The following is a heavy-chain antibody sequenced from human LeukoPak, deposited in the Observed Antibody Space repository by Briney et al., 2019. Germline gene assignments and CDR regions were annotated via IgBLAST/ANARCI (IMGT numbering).Heavy chain of an antibody. J-gene: IGHJ3*02. CDR1: GGSFSGYY. Sequence: SETLSLTCAVYGGSFSGYYWSWIRQPPGKGLEWIGEINHSGSTNYNPSLKSRVTISVDTSKNQFSLKLSSVTAADTAVYYCARRADSRGYHDAFDIWGQATMVTVSA. V-gene: IGHV4-34*01. CDR2: INHSGST. CDR3: ARRADSRGYHDAFDI. D-gene: IGHD3-22*01.